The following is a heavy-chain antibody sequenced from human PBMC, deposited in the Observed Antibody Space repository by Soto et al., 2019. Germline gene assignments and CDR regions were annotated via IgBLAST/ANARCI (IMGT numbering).Heavy chain of an antibody. Sequence: GGSLRLSCAASGFTSSSYWMSWVRQAPGKGLEWVANIKQDGSEKYYVDSVKGRFTISRDNAKNSLYLQMNSLRAEDTAVYYCARGYGDYYYYMDVWGKGTTVTVSS. CDR3: ARGYGDYYYYMDV. CDR1: GFTSSSYW. CDR2: IKQDGSEK. V-gene: IGHV3-7*01. J-gene: IGHJ6*03. D-gene: IGHD4-17*01.